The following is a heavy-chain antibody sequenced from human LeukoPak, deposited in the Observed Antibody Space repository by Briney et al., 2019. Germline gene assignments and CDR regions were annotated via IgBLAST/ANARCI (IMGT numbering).Heavy chain of an antibody. CDR3: ARTQSQSGSYRYYYGY. V-gene: IGHV4-61*08. CDR2: VYYVSST. CDR1: GASVGSAGYH. D-gene: IGHD1-26*01. Sequence: SETLSLTCSVSGASVGSAGYHWSWIRQPPGGGLEWVGYVYYVSSTNYNPSLKSRVTMSVDPSRNQFSLKLNSVAAADAAVYYCARTQSQSGSYRYYYGYWGQGTPVTVSS. J-gene: IGHJ4*02.